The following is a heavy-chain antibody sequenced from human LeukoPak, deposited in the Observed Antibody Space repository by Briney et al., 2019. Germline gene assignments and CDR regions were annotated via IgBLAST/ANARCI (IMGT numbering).Heavy chain of an antibody. D-gene: IGHD3-22*01. Sequence: SETLSPTCTVSGGSISSSSYYWGWIRQPPGKGLEWIGSIYYSGSTYYNPSLKSRVTISVDTSKNQFSLKLSSVTAADTAVYYCARHPEGGTVTLLNYYDSSGYESWGQGTLVTVSS. V-gene: IGHV4-39*01. J-gene: IGHJ4*02. CDR2: IYYSGST. CDR1: GGSISSSSYY. CDR3: ARHPEGGTVTLLNYYDSSGYES.